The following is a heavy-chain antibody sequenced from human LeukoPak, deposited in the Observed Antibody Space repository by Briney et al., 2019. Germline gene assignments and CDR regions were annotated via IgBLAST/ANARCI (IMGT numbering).Heavy chain of an antibody. V-gene: IGHV4-59*12. D-gene: IGHD2-15*01. CDR3: ARVKYCSGGSCYDFDP. J-gene: IGHJ5*02. CDR1: GGSISSYY. CDR2: IYYSGST. Sequence: SETLSLTCTVSGGSISSYYWSWIRQPPGKGLEWIGYIYYSGSTNYNPSPKSRVTISVDTSKNQFSLKLSSVTAADTAVYYCARVKYCSGGSCYDFDPWGQGTLVTVSS.